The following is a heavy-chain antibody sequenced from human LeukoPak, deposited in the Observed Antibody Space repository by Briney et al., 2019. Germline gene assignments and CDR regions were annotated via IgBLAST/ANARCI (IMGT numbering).Heavy chain of an antibody. V-gene: IGHV3-21*06. J-gene: IGHJ4*02. CDR3: ARGGGANNWDYYFDY. CDR1: GFTFSAYS. Sequence: SGGSLRLSCAASGFTFSAYSMNWIRQAPGKGLEWVSSISSSSSEVYYADSVRGRFTISRDAAENSLYLQVNNLRAGDTAVYYCARGGGANNWDYYFDYWGRGTLVTVSS. D-gene: IGHD1-1*01. CDR2: ISSSSSEV.